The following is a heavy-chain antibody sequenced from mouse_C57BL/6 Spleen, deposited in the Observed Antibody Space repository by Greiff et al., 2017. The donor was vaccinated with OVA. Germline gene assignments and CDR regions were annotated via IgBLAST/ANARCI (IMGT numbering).Heavy chain of an antibody. CDR3: ARLNSYYAMDY. J-gene: IGHJ4*01. CDR1: GYTFTDYY. V-gene: IGHV1-76*01. Sequence: QVQLQQSGAELVRPGASVKLSCKASGYTFTDYYINWVKQRPGQGLEWIARIYPGSGNTYYNEKFKGKATLTAEKSSSTAYMQLSSLTSEDSAVYFCARLNSYYAMDYWGQGTSVTVSS. CDR2: IYPGSGNT.